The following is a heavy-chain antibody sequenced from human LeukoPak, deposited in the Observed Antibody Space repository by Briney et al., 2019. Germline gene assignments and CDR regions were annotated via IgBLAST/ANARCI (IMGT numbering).Heavy chain of an antibody. CDR3: ASFGNYYGSGSYYRY. Sequence: GSLRLSCAASEFTLRNYWMSWVRQAPGKGLEWLGEINHSGSTNYNPSLKSRVTISVDTSKNQFSLKLSSVTAADTAVYYCASFGNYYGSGSYYRYWGQGTLVTVSS. J-gene: IGHJ4*02. CDR2: INHSGST. V-gene: IGHV4-34*01. CDR1: EFTLRNYW. D-gene: IGHD3-10*01.